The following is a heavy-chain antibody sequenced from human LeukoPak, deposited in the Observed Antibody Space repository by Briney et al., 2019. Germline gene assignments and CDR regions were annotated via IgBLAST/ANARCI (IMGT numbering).Heavy chain of an antibody. V-gene: IGHV4-34*09. D-gene: IGHD3-3*01. CDR1: GGSISGYY. Sequence: SETLSLTCTVSGGSISGYYWSWIRQPPGKGLEWIGEINHSGSTNYNPSLKSRVTISVDTSKNQFSLKLSSVTAADTAVYYCARGGDFWSGCPHLDYWGQGTLVTVSS. CDR2: INHSGST. CDR3: ARGGDFWSGCPHLDY. J-gene: IGHJ4*02.